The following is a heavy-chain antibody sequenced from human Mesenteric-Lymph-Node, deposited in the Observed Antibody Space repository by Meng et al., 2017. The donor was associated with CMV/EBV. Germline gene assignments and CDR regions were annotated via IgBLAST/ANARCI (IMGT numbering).Heavy chain of an antibody. CDR3: ARGVRKWVAARRYYYYGMDV. CDR2: ISAYNGNT. J-gene: IGHJ6*02. V-gene: IGHV1-18*01. D-gene: IGHD6-6*01. Sequence: ASVKVSCKASGYTFTSYGISWVRQAPGQGLEWMGWISAYNGNTNYAQKLQGRVTMTTDTSTSTAYMELRSLGSDDTAVYYCARGVRKWVAARRYYYYGMDVWGQGTTVTVSS. CDR1: GYTFTSYG.